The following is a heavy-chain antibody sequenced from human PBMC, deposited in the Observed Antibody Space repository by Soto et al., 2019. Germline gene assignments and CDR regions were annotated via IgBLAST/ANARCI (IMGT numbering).Heavy chain of an antibody. CDR3: ASRGEYCGGDCSSSYYYYGMDV. Sequence: GGSLRLSCAASGFTVSSNYMSWVRQAPGKGLEWVSVIYSGGSTYYADSVKGRFTISRDNSKNTLYLQMNSLRAEDTAVYYCASRGEYCGGDCSSSYYYYGMDVWSQGTTVTVSS. CDR2: IYSGGST. CDR1: GFTVSSNY. V-gene: IGHV3-53*01. J-gene: IGHJ6*02. D-gene: IGHD2-21*02.